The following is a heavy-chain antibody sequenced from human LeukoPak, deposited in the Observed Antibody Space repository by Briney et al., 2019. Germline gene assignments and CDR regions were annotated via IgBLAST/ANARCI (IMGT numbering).Heavy chain of an antibody. D-gene: IGHD2-21*02. Sequence: PGGSLRLSCAVSGFTVSSNYMSWVRQAPGKGLEWVSVIYSGGNTYCANSVKGRFTISRDNSNNTLYLHMNSLSAEDTAVYYCARGGGAYCGGDCHRNFDYWGQGTLVTVSS. J-gene: IGHJ4*02. CDR3: ARGGGAYCGGDCHRNFDY. V-gene: IGHV3-53*01. CDR1: GFTVSSNY. CDR2: IYSGGNT.